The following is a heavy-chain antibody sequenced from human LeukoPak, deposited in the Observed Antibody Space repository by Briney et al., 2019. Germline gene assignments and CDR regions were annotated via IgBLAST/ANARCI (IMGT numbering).Heavy chain of an antibody. CDR1: GFTFSTYW. CDR2: IRQDGTEI. CDR3: ARDYFWYGSSKVHFDY. D-gene: IGHD3-3*01. J-gene: IGHJ4*02. Sequence: GGSLSLSCAASGFTFSTYWLSWVRQAPGKGLEWAANIRQDGTEIQYLDSVKGRFTISRDNAKNSLFLQMNSLGAEDTAVYYCARDYFWYGSSKVHFDYWGQGTLVTVSS. V-gene: IGHV3-7*01.